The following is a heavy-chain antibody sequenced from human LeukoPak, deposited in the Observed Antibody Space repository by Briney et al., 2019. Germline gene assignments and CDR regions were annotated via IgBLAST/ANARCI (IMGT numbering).Heavy chain of an antibody. Sequence: GSLRLSCAASGFTFRSYTMSWVRQAPGQGLEWVSSISTGSSYMYYGDSVKGRFTISRDNAKNSLFLHMSSLRAEDTAVYYCVRDLEDHQNFGEMGFWGQGTLVTVSA. V-gene: IGHV3-21*01. CDR2: ISTGSSYM. CDR1: GFTFRSYT. CDR3: VRDLEDHQNFGEMGF. J-gene: IGHJ4*02. D-gene: IGHD3-10*01.